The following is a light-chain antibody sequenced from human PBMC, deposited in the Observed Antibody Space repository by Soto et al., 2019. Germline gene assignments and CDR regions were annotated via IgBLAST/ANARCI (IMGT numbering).Light chain of an antibody. CDR2: DAS. Sequence: ESGLTQTLATLPVPPGMRANLSGRASQSVRKNLAWYQQKPGQAHRLLIYDASRRATGMPDRFSGGRSGTDFTLTISRLEPEDFAVYYCQQVSRYPLTFGGGTKAEIK. CDR3: QQVSRYPLT. J-gene: IGKJ4*01. V-gene: IGKV3D-20*02. CDR1: QSVRKN.